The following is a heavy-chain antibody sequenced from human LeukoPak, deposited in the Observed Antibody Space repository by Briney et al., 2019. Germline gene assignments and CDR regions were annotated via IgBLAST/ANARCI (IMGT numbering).Heavy chain of an antibody. Sequence: GRSLRLSCAASGFTFDDYAMHWVRQAPGKGLEWVSGISWNSGSIGYADSVKGRFTISRDSAKNSLYLQMNSLRTEDTALYYCAKVGDSGYDYRFFDYWGQGTLVTVSS. J-gene: IGHJ4*02. CDR1: GFTFDDYA. CDR2: ISWNSGSI. CDR3: AKVGDSGYDYRFFDY. V-gene: IGHV3-9*01. D-gene: IGHD5-12*01.